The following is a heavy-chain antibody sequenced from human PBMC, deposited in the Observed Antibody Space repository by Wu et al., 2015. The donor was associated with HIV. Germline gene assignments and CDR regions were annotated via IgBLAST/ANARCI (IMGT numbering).Heavy chain of an antibody. Sequence: QVHLVQSGAELKKPGSSVKVSCKASGDIFTSYAISWVRQAPGQGLEWMGGIIPSLLGTTNYAQKFQHRVTISADESTGTVYMELRSLRSDDTAVYYCARGTVLLWFGELFPFDYWGQGTLVTVSS. CDR3: ARGTVLLWFGELFPFDY. J-gene: IGHJ4*02. D-gene: IGHD3-10*01. CDR2: IIPSLLGTT. V-gene: IGHV1-69*12. CDR1: GDIFTSYA.